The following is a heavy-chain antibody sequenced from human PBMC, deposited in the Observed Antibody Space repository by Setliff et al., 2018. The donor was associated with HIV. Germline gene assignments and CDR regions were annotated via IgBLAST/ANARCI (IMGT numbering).Heavy chain of an antibody. CDR3: ATVNTVGYNYYGMDV. D-gene: IGHD5-18*01. Sequence: ASVKISCKASGYTFTSHTIHWVRQAPGQGLEWMGWINTANGNTKYSQKFQGRVTMTTDTSTSTAYMELRSLRSDDTAVYFCATVNTVGYNYYGMDVWGQGTTVTVSS. CDR1: GYTFTSHT. J-gene: IGHJ6*02. V-gene: IGHV1-3*04. CDR2: INTANGNT.